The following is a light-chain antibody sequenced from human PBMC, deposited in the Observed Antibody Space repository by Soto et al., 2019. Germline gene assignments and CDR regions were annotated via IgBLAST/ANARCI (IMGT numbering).Light chain of an antibody. J-gene: IGLJ2*01. CDR2: GNS. CDR3: QSYDSSLSGSVV. V-gene: IGLV1-40*01. Sequence: QSVLTQPPSVSGAPGQRVTISCTGSDSNIGAGYDVHWYQHLPGTAPKLLMYGNSIRPSGVPDRFSGSRSGTSASLAITGLQAEDEAHYYCQSYDSSLSGSVVFGGATKLTVL. CDR1: DSNIGAGYD.